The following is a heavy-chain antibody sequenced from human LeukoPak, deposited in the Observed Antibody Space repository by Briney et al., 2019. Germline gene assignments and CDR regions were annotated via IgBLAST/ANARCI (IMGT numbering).Heavy chain of an antibody. J-gene: IGHJ4*02. D-gene: IGHD3-10*01. CDR1: GESIISSYF. Sequence: PSETLSLTCTVSGESIISSYFWSWIRQPAGKGLEWIGRIYNTGSNDFNPSLKSRVTMSVDTSKNQFSLKLSSVTAADTAVYYCAKYASGSLVLWGQGTLVTVCS. V-gene: IGHV4-4*07. CDR2: IYNTGSN. CDR3: AKYASGSLVL.